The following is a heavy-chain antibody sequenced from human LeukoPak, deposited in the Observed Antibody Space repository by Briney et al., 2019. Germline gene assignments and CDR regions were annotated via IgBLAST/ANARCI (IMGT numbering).Heavy chain of an antibody. CDR3: ARDPQLYCSGGSCYERGHLPDNFDY. CDR2: IIPIFGTA. CDR1: GGTFSGYA. D-gene: IGHD2-15*01. V-gene: IGHV1-69*05. J-gene: IGHJ4*02. Sequence: SSVKVSCKASGGTFSGYAISWVRQAPGQGLEWMGRIIPIFGTANYAQKFQGRVTITTDESTSTAYMELSSLRSEDTAVYYCARDPQLYCSGGSCYERGHLPDNFDYWGQGTLVTVSS.